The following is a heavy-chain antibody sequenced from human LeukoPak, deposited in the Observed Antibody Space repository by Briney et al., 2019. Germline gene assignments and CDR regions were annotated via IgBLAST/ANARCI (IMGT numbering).Heavy chain of an antibody. CDR2: ISAYNGNT. D-gene: IGHD3-3*01. J-gene: IGHJ4*02. V-gene: IGHV1-18*01. Sequence: GASVKVSCKASGYTFTSYGISWVRQAPGQGLEWMGWISAYNGNTNYAQKLQGRVTMTTDTSTSTAYMELRSLRSDDTAVYYCARMSIFGVAKFYYFDYWGQGTLVTVSS. CDR1: GYTFTSYG. CDR3: ARMSIFGVAKFYYFDY.